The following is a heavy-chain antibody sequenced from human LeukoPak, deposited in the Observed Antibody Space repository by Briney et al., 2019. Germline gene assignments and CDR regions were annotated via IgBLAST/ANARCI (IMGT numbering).Heavy chain of an antibody. D-gene: IGHD4-17*01. J-gene: IGHJ3*02. V-gene: IGHV4-59*08. Sequence: PSQTLSLTCTVSGGSISSYYWSWIRQSPVKGLERIGYIYSSGSTNYNPSLKSRVTISVDTSKNQFSLKLNSVTAADTAVYYCARRSHPTTALAGGAFDIWGQGTMVTVSS. CDR3: ARRSHPTTALAGGAFDI. CDR2: IYSSGST. CDR1: GGSISSYY.